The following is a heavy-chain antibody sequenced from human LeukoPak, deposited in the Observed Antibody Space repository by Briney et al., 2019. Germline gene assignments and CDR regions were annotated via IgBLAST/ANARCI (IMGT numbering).Heavy chain of an antibody. J-gene: IGHJ4*02. V-gene: IGHV3-66*04. CDR1: GFTASSNH. D-gene: IGHD3-10*01. CDR3: ARPEAGSGSPFLAY. CDR2: IYSGGST. Sequence: GGSLRLYCAASGFTASSNHMSWVRQAPGKGLEWVSLIYSGGSTYYADSVKGRFTISRDNSKTTLYLQMNSLRAEDTAVYYCARPEAGSGSPFLAYWGQGTLVTVSS.